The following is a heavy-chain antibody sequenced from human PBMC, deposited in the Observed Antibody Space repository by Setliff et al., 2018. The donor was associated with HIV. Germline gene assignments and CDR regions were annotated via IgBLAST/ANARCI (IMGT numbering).Heavy chain of an antibody. CDR3: ARSTPSVGYISEH. Sequence: LSLTCTVSGGSISTHYWSWIRQPPGKGLEWIGTVYYDASTIYTPSLNSRVIISVDTSKSQFSLNLSSVTAADTAVYYCARSTPSVGYISEHWGQGTLVTVPS. V-gene: IGHV4-59*11. D-gene: IGHD5-12*01. CDR2: VYYDAST. CDR1: GGSISTHY. J-gene: IGHJ4*02.